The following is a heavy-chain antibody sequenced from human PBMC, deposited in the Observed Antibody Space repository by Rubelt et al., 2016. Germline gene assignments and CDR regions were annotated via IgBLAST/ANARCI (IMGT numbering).Heavy chain of an antibody. Sequence: QLQLQESGPGLVKPSETLSLTCTVSGGSISSSSYYWGWIRQPPGKGLEWIGSIYYSGSTYYNLALKSRVTISEDTSKSQFSLRLNSVTAADTAVYYCARPNRISFDAFEIWGQGTLVTVSS. D-gene: IGHD2/OR15-2a*01. V-gene: IGHV4-39*01. CDR2: IYYSGST. J-gene: IGHJ3*02. CDR3: ARPNRISFDAFEI. CDR1: GGSISSSSYY.